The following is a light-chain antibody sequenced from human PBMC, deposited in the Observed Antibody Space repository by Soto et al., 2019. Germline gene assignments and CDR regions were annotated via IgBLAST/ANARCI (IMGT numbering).Light chain of an antibody. J-gene: IGLJ2*01. CDR1: KLGDKY. V-gene: IGLV3-1*01. Sequence: SYELTQPPSVSVSPGQTASITCSGDKLGDKYACWYQQKPGQSPVLVIYQDSKRPSGIPERFSGSNSGNTATLTISGTQAIDEADYYCQASDSSTAVFGGGTKLTVL. CDR2: QDS. CDR3: QASDSSTAV.